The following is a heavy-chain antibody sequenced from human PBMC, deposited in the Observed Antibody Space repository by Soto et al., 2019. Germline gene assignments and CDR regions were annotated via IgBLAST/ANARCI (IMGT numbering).Heavy chain of an antibody. CDR1: GFSLSTSGVG. CDR2: IYWDDDK. CDR3: AQRSAGYCSSTSCYVTQLSWFDP. Sequence: SGPTLVNPTQTLTLACTFSGFSLSTSGVGVGWIRQPPGKALEWLALIYWDDDKRYSPSLKSRLSITKDTSKNHVVRTMTNMYTVDTATYYCAQRSAGYCSSTSCYVTQLSWFDPWGQGTLVTVSS. J-gene: IGHJ5*02. D-gene: IGHD2-2*01. V-gene: IGHV2-5*02.